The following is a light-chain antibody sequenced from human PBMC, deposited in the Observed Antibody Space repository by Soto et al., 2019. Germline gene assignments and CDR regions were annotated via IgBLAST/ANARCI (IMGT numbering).Light chain of an antibody. Sequence: QSVLTQPASVSGSPGQSITISCTGTSSDVGGYNYVSLYQQHPGKAPKLMIYDVSNRPSGVSNRFSGSKSGNTASLTISGRQAEDEADYYCSSDTGSSTIKIFGGGTELTVL. CDR3: SSDTGSSTIKI. CDR2: DVS. J-gene: IGLJ2*01. CDR1: SSDVGGYNY. V-gene: IGLV2-14*01.